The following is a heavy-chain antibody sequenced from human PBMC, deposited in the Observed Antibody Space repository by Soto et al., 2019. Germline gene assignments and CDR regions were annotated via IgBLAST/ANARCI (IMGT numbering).Heavy chain of an antibody. CDR1: VFPFGANA. V-gene: IGHV3-23*01. CDR2: LSHTCRRP. J-gene: IGHJ4*02. CDR3: ATVMGGTQGTFDN. D-gene: IGHD1-26*01. Sequence: EVQVLESGGGLVQPGGSLRLSCVVSVFPFGANAMSWVRQAPGKGLEWVASLSHTCRRPSYADSVKCRFKISRDNSETTVDLQIHSLRVEDTAVYYCATVMGGTQGTFDNWGQATLVTVAS.